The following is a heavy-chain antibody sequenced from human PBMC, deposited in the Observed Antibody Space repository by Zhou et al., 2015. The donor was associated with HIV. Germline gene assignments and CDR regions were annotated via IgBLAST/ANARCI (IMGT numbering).Heavy chain of an antibody. J-gene: IGHJ4*02. V-gene: IGHV1-69*01. D-gene: IGHD5-18*01. CDR3: ARAIRGYSYGTTSYYFDY. CDR1: GGTFSSYA. Sequence: QVQLVQSGAEVKKPGSSVKVSCKASGGTFSSYAISWVRQAPGQGLEWMGGIIPIFGTANYAQKFQGRVTITADESTSTAYMELSSLRSEDTAVYYCARAIRGYSYGTTSYYFDYWGQGTLVTVSS. CDR2: IIPIFGTA.